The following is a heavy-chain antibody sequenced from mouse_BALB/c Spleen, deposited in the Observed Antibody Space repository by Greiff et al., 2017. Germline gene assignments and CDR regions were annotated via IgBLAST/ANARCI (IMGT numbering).Heavy chain of an antibody. CDR3: ARGGHYYGSSYRYYAMDY. J-gene: IGHJ4*01. Sequence: VQLQQSAAELARPGASVKMSCKASGYTFTSYTMHWVKQRPGQGLEWIGYINPSSGYTEYNQKFKDKTTLTADKSSSTAYMQLSSLTSEDSAVYYCARGGHYYGSSYRYYAMDYWGQGTSVTVSS. V-gene: IGHV1-4*02. D-gene: IGHD1-1*01. CDR2: INPSSGYT. CDR1: GYTFTSYT.